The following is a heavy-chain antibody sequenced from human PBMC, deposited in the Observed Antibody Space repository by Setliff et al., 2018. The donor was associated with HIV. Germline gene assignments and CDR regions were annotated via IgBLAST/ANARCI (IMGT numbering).Heavy chain of an antibody. CDR2: ITPILGTT. V-gene: IGHV1-69*13. CDR3: ALNGGCDCCFDS. CDR1: GGTLTSDA. J-gene: IGHJ4*02. D-gene: IGHD2-21*02. Sequence: SVKVSCKASGGTLTSDAISWVRQAPGQGLEWMGGITPILGTTKYAQKFQDRVKIIADELTNTAYLEINSLRSEDSAIYYCALNGGCDCCFDSWGQGTLVTVSS.